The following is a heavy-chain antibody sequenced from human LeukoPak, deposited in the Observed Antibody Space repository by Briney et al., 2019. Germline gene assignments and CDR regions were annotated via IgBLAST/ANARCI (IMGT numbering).Heavy chain of an antibody. CDR1: GFTFSSYE. J-gene: IGHJ6*04. D-gene: IGHD6-6*01. V-gene: IGHV3-48*03. CDR3: ARGGSSSPLDV. CDR2: ISSSGSTM. Sequence: GGSLRLSCAASGFTFSSYEMNWVRQAPGKGLEWVSYISSSGSTMYYADSVKGRFTISRDNAKNSLYLQMNSLRAEDTAVYYCARGGSSSPLDVWGKGTTVIVSS.